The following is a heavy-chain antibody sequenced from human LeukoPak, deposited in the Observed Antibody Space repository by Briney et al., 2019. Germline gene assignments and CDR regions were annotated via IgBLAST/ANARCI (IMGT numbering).Heavy chain of an antibody. CDR2: ICDNGGST. J-gene: IGHJ1*01. D-gene: IGHD2-2*01. CDR3: AAQYCSSTSCFPPAEYFQH. Sequence: GGSLRLSCTASGFAFGSYAMYWVRQAPGKGLKWVSAICDNGGSTYYADSVKGRFTISRDNSKNTLYLQMNSLRAEDTAVYYCAAQYCSSTSCFPPAEYFQHWGQGTLVTVSS. CDR1: GFAFGSYA. V-gene: IGHV3-23*01.